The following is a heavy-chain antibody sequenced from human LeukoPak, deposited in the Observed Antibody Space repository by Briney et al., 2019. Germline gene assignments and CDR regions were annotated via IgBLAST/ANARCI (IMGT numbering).Heavy chain of an antibody. Sequence: ASVKVSCKASGYTFTGYYIHWVRQAPGQGPEWMGWINPNSGDTNYAQKFQGRVIMTRDTSISTAYMELSSLRPDDTAVYYCARGGKGFLIVGAYDRWGQGTLVTVSS. D-gene: IGHD1-26*01. CDR2: INPNSGDT. CDR1: GYTFTGYY. CDR3: ARGGKGFLIVGAYDR. J-gene: IGHJ4*02. V-gene: IGHV1-2*02.